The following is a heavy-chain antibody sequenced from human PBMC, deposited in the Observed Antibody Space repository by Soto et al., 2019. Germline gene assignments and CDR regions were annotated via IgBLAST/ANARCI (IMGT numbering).Heavy chain of an antibody. V-gene: IGHV3-23*01. CDR2: ISGSGGST. J-gene: IGHJ4*02. CDR3: AKMTGIMITFGDYYFDY. CDR1: GFTFSSYA. D-gene: IGHD3-16*01. Sequence: PGGSLRLSCAASGFTFSSYAMSWVRQAPGKGLEWVSAISGSGGSTYYADSVKGRFTISRDNSKNTLYLQMNSLRAEDTAVYYCAKMTGIMITFGDYYFDYWGQGTLVTVSS.